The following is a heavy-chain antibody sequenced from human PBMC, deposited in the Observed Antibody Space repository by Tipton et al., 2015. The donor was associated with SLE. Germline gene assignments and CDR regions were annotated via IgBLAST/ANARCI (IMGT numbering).Heavy chain of an antibody. D-gene: IGHD3-22*01. J-gene: IGHJ4*02. CDR3: ARHDYDDNGYYLHYFDN. Sequence: TLSLTCTVSSYSISSAYYWGWIRQPPGKGLERIGSIHQSGNTYFNPSLKSRVTMSMDTSKNQVFLRLSSVTAADTATYYCARHDYDDNGYYLHYFDNWGQGTLVTVSS. V-gene: IGHV4-38-2*02. CDR1: SYSISSAYY. CDR2: IHQSGNT.